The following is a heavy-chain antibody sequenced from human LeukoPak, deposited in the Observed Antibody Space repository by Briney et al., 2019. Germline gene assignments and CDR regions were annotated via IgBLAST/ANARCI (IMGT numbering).Heavy chain of an antibody. CDR2: IYYSGST. V-gene: IGHV4-30-4*08. CDR3: ARAGIGIEVAGTIHNWFDP. D-gene: IGHD6-19*01. Sequence: SQSLSLTCTVSGGSSSSGDYFWNWIRQTPGKGLEWIGYIYYSGSTYYNPSLRSRVSISVDTSKNQFSLKLTSVTAADTAVYYCARAGIGIEVAGTIHNWFDPWGQGTQVTVSS. CDR1: GGSSSSGDYF. J-gene: IGHJ5*02.